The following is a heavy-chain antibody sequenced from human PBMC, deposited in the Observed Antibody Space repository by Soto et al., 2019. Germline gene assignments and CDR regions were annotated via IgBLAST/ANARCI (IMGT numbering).Heavy chain of an antibody. J-gene: IGHJ4*02. Sequence: QVQLVQSGAEVKKPGASVKVSCKVSGYTLTEVSMRWVRQAHGKGLEWMGSFDPEDGETIYAQKFQGRVTMSEDTSSDTAYMELSGLRFDDSAVYYCATSAERWLQFDYWGQGTL. D-gene: IGHD5-12*01. CDR3: ATSAERWLQFDY. CDR2: FDPEDGET. V-gene: IGHV1-24*01. CDR1: GYTLTEVS.